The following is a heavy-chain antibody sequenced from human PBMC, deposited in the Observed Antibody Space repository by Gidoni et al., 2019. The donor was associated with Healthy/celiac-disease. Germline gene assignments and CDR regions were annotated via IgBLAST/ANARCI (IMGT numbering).Heavy chain of an antibody. CDR2: INHSGST. CDR3: ARGVLRFLEWGRSFDCWFDP. J-gene: IGHJ5*02. CDR1: GGSFSGYY. Sequence: QVQLQQWGAGLLKPSETLSLTCAVYGGSFSGYYWSWIRQPPGKGLEWIGEINHSGSTNYNPSLKSRVTISVDTSKNQFSLKLSSVTAADTAVYYCARGVLRFLEWGRSFDCWFDPWGQGTLVTVSS. V-gene: IGHV4-34*01. D-gene: IGHD3-3*01.